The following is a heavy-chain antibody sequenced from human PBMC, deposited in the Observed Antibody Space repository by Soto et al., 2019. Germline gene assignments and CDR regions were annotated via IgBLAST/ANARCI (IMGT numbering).Heavy chain of an antibody. J-gene: IGHJ6*03. D-gene: IGHD1-7*01. CDR2: ISSSSSTI. CDR3: ARSRDWNYAFNYYYYYMDV. V-gene: IGHV3-48*01. CDR1: GFTFSSYS. Sequence: ESGGGLVQPGGSLRLSCAASGFTFSSYSMNWVRQAPGKGLEWVSYISSSSSTIYYADSVKGRFTISRDNAKNSLYLQMNSLRAEDTAVYYCARSRDWNYAFNYYYYYMDVWGKGTTVTVSS.